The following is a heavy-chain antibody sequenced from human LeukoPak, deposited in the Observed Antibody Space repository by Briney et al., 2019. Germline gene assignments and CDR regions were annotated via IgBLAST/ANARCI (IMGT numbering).Heavy chain of an antibody. J-gene: IGHJ6*03. V-gene: IGHV1-2*02. CDR1: GYTFSDNY. CDR2: IKPNTGAT. Sequence: ASVTVSCKASGYTFSDNYIHWVRQAPGQGLEWVGWIKPNTGATHYSKRFQGRVTMTRDTSVSTAYMELTRLRSDDTAVYYCARGGLRVMVYRLYYMDVWGKGTTVTVSS. D-gene: IGHD2-8*01. CDR3: ARGGLRVMVYRLYYMDV.